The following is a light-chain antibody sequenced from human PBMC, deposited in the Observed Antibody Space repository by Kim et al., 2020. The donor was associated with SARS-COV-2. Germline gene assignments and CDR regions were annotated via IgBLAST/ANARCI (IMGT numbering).Light chain of an antibody. Sequence: SYELTQPPSVSVSPGQTVTLTCSGDKLGEKYSCWYQQRSGQSPILLIYQDFKRPSGIPERFSGSNFGNTDTLTISGTQTVDEADYYCQAWNSGTVVFGGGTKLTVI. CDR3: QAWNSGTVV. J-gene: IGLJ2*01. CDR1: KLGEKY. CDR2: QDF. V-gene: IGLV3-1*01.